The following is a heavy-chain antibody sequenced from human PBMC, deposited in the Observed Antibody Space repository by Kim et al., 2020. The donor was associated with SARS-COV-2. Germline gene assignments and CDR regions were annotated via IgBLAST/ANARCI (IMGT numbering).Heavy chain of an antibody. Sequence: ASVKVSCKASGYTFTDYFIHWVRQAPGQGLEWVGWINPNSGARNSARRFHGRVTMTRDTSITTVYMELTSLESDDTAVYYCARGVADVGTTIADYYFDYWGQGSLVTVSS. CDR3: ARGVADVGTTIADYYFDY. CDR2: INPNSGAR. D-gene: IGHD1-1*01. V-gene: IGHV1-2*02. J-gene: IGHJ4*02. CDR1: GYTFTDYF.